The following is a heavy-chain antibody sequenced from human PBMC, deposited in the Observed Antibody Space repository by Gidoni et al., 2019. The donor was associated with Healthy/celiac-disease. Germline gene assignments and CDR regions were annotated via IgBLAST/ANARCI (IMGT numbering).Heavy chain of an antibody. CDR2: ISGSGGST. J-gene: IGHJ6*02. CDR3: AKCIAAADPTDYGMDV. D-gene: IGHD6-13*01. V-gene: IGHV3-23*01. CDR1: GFTFSSYA. Sequence: EVQLLESGGGLVQPGGSLRLSCAASGFTFSSYAMSWVRQAPGKGLEWVSAISGSGGSTYYADSVKGRFTISRDNSKNTLYLQMNSLRAEDTAVYYCAKCIAAADPTDYGMDVWGQGTTVTVSS.